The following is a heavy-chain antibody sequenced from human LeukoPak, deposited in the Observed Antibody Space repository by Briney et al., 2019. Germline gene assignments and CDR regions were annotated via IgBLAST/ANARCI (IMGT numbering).Heavy chain of an antibody. CDR2: TYYRSKGYN. CDR3: ARAGYYDSSGYYSFDY. J-gene: IGHJ4*02. CDR1: GDSVSSNSAA. Sequence: SPTLSLTFAISGDSVSSNSAAWNWIRQSPSRGLEWLGSTYYRSKGYNDYAVSVKSRITINPDTSKNQCSLQLNSVTPEDTAVYYCARAGYYDSSGYYSFDYWGQGTLVTVSS. V-gene: IGHV6-1*01. D-gene: IGHD3-22*01.